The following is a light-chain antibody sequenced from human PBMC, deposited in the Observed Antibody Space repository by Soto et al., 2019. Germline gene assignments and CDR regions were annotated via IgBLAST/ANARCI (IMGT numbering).Light chain of an antibody. V-gene: IGKV4-1*01. Sequence: DIVMTQSPDSLAVSLGERATINCKSSQSVLYSSNNKNYLARDQQKPGQPPKLLIYWASTRESGVPDRFSGSGSGTDFTLTISSLQAEDVSVYYCQKYYSTPPWTFGQGTKVEI. CDR2: WAS. CDR3: QKYYSTPPWT. CDR1: QSVLYSSNNKNY. J-gene: IGKJ1*01.